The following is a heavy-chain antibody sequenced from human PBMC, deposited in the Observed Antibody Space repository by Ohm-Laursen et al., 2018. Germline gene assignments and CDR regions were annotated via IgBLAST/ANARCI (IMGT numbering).Heavy chain of an antibody. V-gene: IGHV4-34*01. CDR3: ARVKQWLIYAFDI. CDR1: GGSFSGYY. CDR2: INHSGST. D-gene: IGHD6-19*01. Sequence: SDTLSLTCAVYGGSFSGYYWSWIRQPPGKGLEWIGEINHSGSTNYNPSLKSRVTISVDTSKNRFSLKLSSVTAADTAVYYCARVKQWLIYAFDIWGQGTMVTVSS. J-gene: IGHJ3*02.